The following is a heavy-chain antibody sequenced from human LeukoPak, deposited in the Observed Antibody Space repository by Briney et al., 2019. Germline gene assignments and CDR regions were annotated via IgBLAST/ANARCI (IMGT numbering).Heavy chain of an antibody. CDR3: ARDNYDSSGPYYFDY. Sequence: PGGSLRLSCAASGFTFSDYYMSWIRQAPGKGLEWVSYISSSGSTIYYADSVKGRFTISRDNAKNSLCLQMISLRAEDTAVYSCARDNYDSSGPYYFDYWGQGTLVTVSS. J-gene: IGHJ4*02. CDR2: ISSSGSTI. V-gene: IGHV3-11*04. CDR1: GFTFSDYY. D-gene: IGHD3-22*01.